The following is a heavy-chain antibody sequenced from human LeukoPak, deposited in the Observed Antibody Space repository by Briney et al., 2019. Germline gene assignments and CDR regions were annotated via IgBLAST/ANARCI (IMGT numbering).Heavy chain of an antibody. Sequence: SETLSLTCAVYSGSFSGYYWSWIRQPPGKGLEWIGEINHSGSTNYNPSLKSRVTISVDTSKNQLSLKLSSVTAADTAVYYCARVEVLTGYLGDYMDVWGKGTTVTVSS. D-gene: IGHD3-9*01. V-gene: IGHV4-34*01. CDR2: INHSGST. CDR3: ARVEVLTGYLGDYMDV. J-gene: IGHJ6*03. CDR1: SGSFSGYY.